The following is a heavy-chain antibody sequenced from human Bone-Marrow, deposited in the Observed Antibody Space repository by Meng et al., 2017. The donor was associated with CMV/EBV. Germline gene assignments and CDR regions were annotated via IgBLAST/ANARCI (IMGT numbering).Heavy chain of an antibody. V-gene: IGHV4-39*07. CDR3: ARNNKDIVVVPAATGLDY. D-gene: IGHD2-2*01. CDR1: GGFISKCSDY. CDR2: INHSGST. Sequence: SETLSLTCTVSGGFISKCSDYWAWIRQPPGKGLEWIVEINHSGSTNCNPSLKSRVTISVDTSQKQSSLKLSSVTAADTAVYYCARNNKDIVVVPAATGLDYWGQGTLVTVSS. J-gene: IGHJ4*02.